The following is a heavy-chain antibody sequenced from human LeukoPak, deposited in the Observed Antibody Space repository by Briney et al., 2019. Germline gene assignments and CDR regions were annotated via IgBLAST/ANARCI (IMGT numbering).Heavy chain of an antibody. J-gene: IGHJ3*02. CDR3: ARWMYYYDAPRQDPNDAFDI. D-gene: IGHD3-22*01. Sequence: GASVKVSCKASGYTFTSYAMNWVRQAPGQGLEWMGWINTNTGNPTYAQGFTGRFVFSLDTSVSTAYLQISSLKAEDTAVYYCARWMYYYDAPRQDPNDAFDIWGQGTMVTVSS. V-gene: IGHV7-4-1*02. CDR2: INTNTGNP. CDR1: GYTFTSYA.